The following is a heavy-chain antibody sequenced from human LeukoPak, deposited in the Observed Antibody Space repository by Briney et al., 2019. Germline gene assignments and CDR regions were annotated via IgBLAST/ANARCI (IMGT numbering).Heavy chain of an antibody. D-gene: IGHD3-22*01. CDR1: GYTFTSYD. V-gene: IGHV1-69*05. CDR3: ARARSPSSGYLLRDHNWFDP. CDR2: IIPIFGTA. Sequence: GASVKVPCKASGYTFTSYDINWVRQATGQGLEWMGGIIPIFGTANYAQKVQGRVTITTDESTTTAYMELSSLRSEDTAVYYCARARSPSSGYLLRDHNWFDPWGQGTLVTVSS. J-gene: IGHJ5*02.